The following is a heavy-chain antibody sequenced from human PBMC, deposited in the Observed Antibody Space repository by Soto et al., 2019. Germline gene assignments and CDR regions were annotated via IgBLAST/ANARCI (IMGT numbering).Heavy chain of an antibody. CDR3: ARLYSYYVDV. J-gene: IGHJ6*03. Sequence: QMHLQESGPGLVKPSGTLSLTCDVSGGSISYNWWSWVRQPPGKGLEWIGEVYQSETVKDNPSLKSRLTMSVDESKNQFSLRLTSVTAADTAVYYCARLYSYYVDVWGKGTTVIVSS. CDR2: VYQSETV. CDR1: GGSISYNW. V-gene: IGHV4-4*02.